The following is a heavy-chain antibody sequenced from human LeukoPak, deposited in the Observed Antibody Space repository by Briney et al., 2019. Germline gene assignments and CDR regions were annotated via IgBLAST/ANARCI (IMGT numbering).Heavy chain of an antibody. CDR3: ARVVRRWTAARGYYYYGMDV. D-gene: IGHD6-6*01. V-gene: IGHV3-21*01. Sequence: GGSLRLSCAASGFTFSSYSMNWGRQAPGKGLEWVSSISSSSSYIYYADSVKGRFTISRDNAKNSLYLQMNSLRAEDTAVYYCARVVRRWTAARGYYYYGMDVWGQGATVTVS. CDR1: GFTFSSYS. J-gene: IGHJ6*02. CDR2: ISSSSSYI.